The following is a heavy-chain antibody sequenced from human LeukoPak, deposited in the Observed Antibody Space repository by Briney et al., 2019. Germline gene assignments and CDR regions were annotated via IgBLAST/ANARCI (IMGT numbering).Heavy chain of an antibody. D-gene: IGHD2-15*01. Sequence: PSEILSLTCAVYGGSFSGYYWSWIRQPPGKGLEWIGEINHSGSTNYNPSLKSRVTISVDTSKNQFSLKLSSVTAADTAVYYCARGSPVVGLNYWGQGSLVTVSS. CDR1: GGSFSGYY. CDR2: INHSGST. CDR3: ARGSPVVGLNY. V-gene: IGHV4-34*01. J-gene: IGHJ4*02.